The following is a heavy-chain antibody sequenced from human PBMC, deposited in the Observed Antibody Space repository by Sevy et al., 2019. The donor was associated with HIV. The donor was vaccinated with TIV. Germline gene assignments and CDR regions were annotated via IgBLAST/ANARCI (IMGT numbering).Heavy chain of an antibody. CDR2: IIAYNGNT. CDR1: GYTFTSYG. Sequence: ASVKVSYKASGYTFTSYGISWVRQAPGQGLEWMGWIIAYNGNTNYAQKLQGRVTMTTDTSTSTAYMELRSLRSDDTAVYYCARMHDSFPFDIWGQGTMVTVSS. CDR3: ARMHDSFPFDI. V-gene: IGHV1-18*01. J-gene: IGHJ3*02. D-gene: IGHD3-22*01.